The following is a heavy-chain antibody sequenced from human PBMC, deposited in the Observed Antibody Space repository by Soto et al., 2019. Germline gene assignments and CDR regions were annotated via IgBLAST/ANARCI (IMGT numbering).Heavy chain of an antibody. D-gene: IGHD1-26*01. CDR3: ARDPVGVTHFDY. CDR2: IYYMGRT. V-gene: IGHV4-59*01. J-gene: IGHJ4*02. Sequence: SGTLSLTCTVGSISTYYWNWIRQPPGKGLEWIGYIYYMGRTNYNPSLKSRVTMSIDTSKNQFSLKLSSVTAADTAVYYCARDPVGVTHFDYWGQGALVTVSS. CDR1: SISTYY.